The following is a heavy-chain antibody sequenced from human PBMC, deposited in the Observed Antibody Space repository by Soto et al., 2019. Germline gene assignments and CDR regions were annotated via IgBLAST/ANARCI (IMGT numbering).Heavy chain of an antibody. J-gene: IGHJ4*02. CDR1: GFTFSSYG. D-gene: IGHD6-13*01. CDR2: ISYAGDYQ. CDR3: AKSRGGSSWYEGDS. V-gene: IGHV3-30*18. Sequence: QVQLVESGGGVVQPGRSLRLSCAASGFTFSSYGMHRVRQAPGKGLEWVAVISYAGDYQYYADSVKGRFTISRDNSKNTLYLQMNTLRPEDTAVYFCAKSRGGSSWYEGDSWGQGTLVTVSS.